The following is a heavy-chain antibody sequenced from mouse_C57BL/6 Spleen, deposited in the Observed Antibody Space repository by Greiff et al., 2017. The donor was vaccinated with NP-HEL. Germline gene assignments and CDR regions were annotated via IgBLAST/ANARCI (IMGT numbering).Heavy chain of an antibody. D-gene: IGHD4-1*02. J-gene: IGHJ2*01. Sequence: QVQLQQSGAELVRPGTSVKVSCKASGYAFTNYLIEWVKQRPGQGLEWIGVINPGSGGTNYNEKFKGKATLTADKSSSTAYMQLSSLTSEDSAVYFCAREGQLYYFDYWGQGTTLTVAS. CDR1: GYAFTNYL. V-gene: IGHV1-54*01. CDR3: AREGQLYYFDY. CDR2: INPGSGGT.